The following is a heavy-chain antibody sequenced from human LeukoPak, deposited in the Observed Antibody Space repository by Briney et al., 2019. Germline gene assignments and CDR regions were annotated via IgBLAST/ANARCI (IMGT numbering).Heavy chain of an antibody. CDR3: AKEDYDSSGGFDS. V-gene: IGHV3-23*01. Sequence: GGSLRLFCAASGFTFSNYAMSWVRQAPGKGLEWVSAIRGRGDSTYYADSVMGRFAISRDNSKNTLYLQLNYLRAEDTAVYYCAKEDYDSSGGFDSWGQGTLVTVSS. J-gene: IGHJ4*02. D-gene: IGHD3-22*01. CDR1: GFTFSNYA. CDR2: IRGRGDST.